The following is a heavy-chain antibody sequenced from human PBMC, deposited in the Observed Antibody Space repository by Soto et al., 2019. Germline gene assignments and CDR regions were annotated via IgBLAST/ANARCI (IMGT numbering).Heavy chain of an antibody. CDR3: ATREMPTIGYFDY. D-gene: IGHD1-1*01. J-gene: IGHJ4*02. CDR1: GGSISSSSYY. CDR2: IYYSGST. V-gene: IGHV4-39*02. Sequence: QLQLQESGPGLVKPSETLSVTCTVSGGSISSSSYYWGWIRQPPGKGLEWIGSIYYSGSTDYNPSLKSRVTISVDTSKNHFSLELSSVTAADTAVYYCATREMPTIGYFDYWGQGTLVTVSP.